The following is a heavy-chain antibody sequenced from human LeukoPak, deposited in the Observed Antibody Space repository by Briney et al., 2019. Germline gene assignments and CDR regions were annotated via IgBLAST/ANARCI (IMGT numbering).Heavy chain of an antibody. D-gene: IGHD3-22*01. CDR1: GYTFTSYD. CDR3: ARGYYDSSGYYDAFDI. J-gene: IGHJ3*02. CDR2: MNPNSGNT. Sequence: ASVKVSCKASGYTFTSYDINWVRQATGQGLEWMGWMNPNSGNTGYAQKFQGRVTMTGNTSISTAYMELSSLRSEDTAVYYCARGYYDSSGYYDAFDIWGQGTMVTVSS. V-gene: IGHV1-8*01.